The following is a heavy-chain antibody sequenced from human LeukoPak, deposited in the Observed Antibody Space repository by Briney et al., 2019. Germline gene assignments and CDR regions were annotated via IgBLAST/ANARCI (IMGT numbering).Heavy chain of an antibody. J-gene: IGHJ4*02. D-gene: IGHD2-15*01. CDR2: INAGNGNT. V-gene: IGHV1-3*01. Sequence: ASVKVSCKASGYTFTCYAMHWVRQAPGQRLEWMGWINAGNGNTKYSQKFQGRVTITRDTSASTAYMELSSLRSEDTAVYYCARDGGYCSGGSCYPLNYFDYWGQGTLVTVSS. CDR3: ARDGGYCSGGSCYPLNYFDY. CDR1: GYTFTCYA.